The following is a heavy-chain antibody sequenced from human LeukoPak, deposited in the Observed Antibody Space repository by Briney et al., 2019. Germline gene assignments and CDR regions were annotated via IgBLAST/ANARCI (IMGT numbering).Heavy chain of an antibody. CDR2: IYYSGST. CDR3: ARIPLVWSSPKGAFDI. V-gene: IGHV4-31*03. Sequence: SQTLSLTCTVSGGFISSGGYYWSWIRQHPGKGLEWIGYIYYSGSTYYNPSLKSRVTISVDTSKNQFSLKLSSVTAADTAVYYCARIPLVWSSPKGAFDIWGQGTMVTVSS. J-gene: IGHJ3*02. D-gene: IGHD3-10*01. CDR1: GGFISSGGYY.